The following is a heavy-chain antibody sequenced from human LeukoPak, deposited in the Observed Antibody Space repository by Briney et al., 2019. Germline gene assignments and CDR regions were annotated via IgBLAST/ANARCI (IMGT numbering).Heavy chain of an antibody. D-gene: IGHD3-3*01. Sequence: GGSLRLSCAASGFTFSSYGMHWVRPTPGKGLEWVAVISYDGSNKYYADSVKGRFTISRDNSKNTLYLQMNSLRAEDTAVYYCAKTSHYDFWSGTPGYWGQGTLVTVSS. CDR3: AKTSHYDFWSGTPGY. J-gene: IGHJ4*02. CDR2: ISYDGSNK. CDR1: GFTFSSYG. V-gene: IGHV3-30*18.